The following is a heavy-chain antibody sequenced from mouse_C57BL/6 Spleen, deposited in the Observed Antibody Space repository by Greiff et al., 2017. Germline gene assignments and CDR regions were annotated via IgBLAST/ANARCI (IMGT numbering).Heavy chain of an antibody. V-gene: IGHV1-7*01. CDR1: GYTFTSYL. CDR3: AITYYSNYAYAMDY. J-gene: IGHJ4*01. D-gene: IGHD2-5*01. Sequence: VQLQQSGAELAKPGASVKLSCKASGYTFTSYLMHWVKQRPGQGLEWIGYINPSSGYTKYNQKFKDKAALTADKSSSTAYLQLSSLTYADAAVYYCAITYYSNYAYAMDYWGQGTSVTVSS. CDR2: INPSSGYT.